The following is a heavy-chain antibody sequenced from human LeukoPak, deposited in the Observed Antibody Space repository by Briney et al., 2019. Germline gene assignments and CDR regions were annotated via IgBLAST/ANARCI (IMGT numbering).Heavy chain of an antibody. Sequence: GGSLRLSCAASGFTVSSNYMSWVRQAPGKGLEWVSVIYSGGSTYYADSVKGRFTISRHNSKNTLYLQMNSLRAEDTAVYYCALIQDSSGWYSFDPWGQGTLVNVSS. D-gene: IGHD6-19*01. CDR3: ALIQDSSGWYSFDP. CDR2: IYSGGST. CDR1: GFTVSSNY. V-gene: IGHV3-53*04. J-gene: IGHJ5*02.